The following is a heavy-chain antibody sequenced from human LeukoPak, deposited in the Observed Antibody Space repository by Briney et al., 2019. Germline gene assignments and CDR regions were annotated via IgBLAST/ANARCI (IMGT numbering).Heavy chain of an antibody. Sequence: PSETLSLTCAVYGGSFSGYYWSWIRQPPGKGLEWIGEINHSGSTNYNPSLKSRVTISVDMSKNQFSLRLSSVTAADTAVYFCVRDRELTYWGQGILVTVSS. CDR2: INHSGST. J-gene: IGHJ4*02. V-gene: IGHV4-34*01. D-gene: IGHD3-10*01. CDR3: VRDRELTY. CDR1: GGSFSGYY.